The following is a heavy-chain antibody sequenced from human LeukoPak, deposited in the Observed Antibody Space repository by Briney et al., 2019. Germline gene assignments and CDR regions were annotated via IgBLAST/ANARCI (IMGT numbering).Heavy chain of an antibody. J-gene: IGHJ3*02. CDR3: ARDGDSSGYYAAFDI. D-gene: IGHD3-22*01. CDR1: GFTFSSYS. V-gene: IGHV3-48*02. Sequence: PGRSLRLSCAASGFTFSSYSMNWVRQAPGKGLEWLSYISSSSSIIYYADSVKGRFTIPRDNAKNSLYLQMNSLRDEDTAVYYCARDGDSSGYYAAFDIWGQGTMVTVSS. CDR2: ISSSSSII.